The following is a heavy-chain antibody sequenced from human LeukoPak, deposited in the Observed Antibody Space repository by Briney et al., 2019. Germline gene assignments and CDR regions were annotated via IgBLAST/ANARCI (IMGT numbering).Heavy chain of an antibody. CDR3: ARVSYYYDSNYFDY. CDR2: INPNSGRT. Sequence: GASVKVSCKASGYTFTGYYMHWVRQAPGEGLEWMGWINPNSGRTNYAQKFQGRVTMTRDTSISTAYMELSRLRSDDTAVYYCARVSYYYDSNYFDYWGQGTLVTVSS. V-gene: IGHV1-2*02. CDR1: GYTFTGYY. D-gene: IGHD3-22*01. J-gene: IGHJ4*02.